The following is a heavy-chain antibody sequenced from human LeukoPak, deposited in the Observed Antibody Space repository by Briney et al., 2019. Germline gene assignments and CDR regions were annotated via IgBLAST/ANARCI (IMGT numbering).Heavy chain of an antibody. CDR1: GYTFTSYD. D-gene: IGHD3-10*01. CDR3: ARGQSSDGYGSGPDFDY. Sequence: ASVKVSCKAFGYTFTSYDINWVRQATGQGLEWMGWMNPNSGNTGYAQKFQGRVTMTRNTSISTAYMELSSLRSEDTAVYYCARGQSSDGYGSGPDFDYWGQGTLVTVSS. J-gene: IGHJ4*02. V-gene: IGHV1-8*01. CDR2: MNPNSGNT.